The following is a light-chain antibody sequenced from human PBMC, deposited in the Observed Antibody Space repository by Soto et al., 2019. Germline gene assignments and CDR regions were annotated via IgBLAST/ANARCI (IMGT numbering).Light chain of an antibody. J-gene: IGKJ1*01. CDR2: AVS. V-gene: IGKV1-6*01. CDR3: LQDHNYPHT. CDR1: QGIGND. Sequence: AIQMTQSPSSLSASVGDRVTITCRASQGIGNDLGWYQQRPGKAPKVLIYAVSTLQYGVPPRFSGSVSGTEFTLNIASLQPEDSATYYCLQDHNYPHTFGQGTRVAIK.